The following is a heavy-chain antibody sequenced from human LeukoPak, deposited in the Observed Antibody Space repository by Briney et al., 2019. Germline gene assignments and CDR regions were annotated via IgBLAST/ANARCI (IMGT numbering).Heavy chain of an antibody. V-gene: IGHV3-66*01. J-gene: IGHJ4*02. CDR1: GFTVSSNY. Sequence: GGSLRLSCAASGFTVSSNYMSWVRQAPGKGLEWVSVIYSGGSTYYADFVKGRFTISRDNSKNTLYLQMNSLRAEDTAVYYCAMDSSWLPLKFDYWGQGTLVTVST. CDR2: IYSGGST. CDR3: AMDSSWLPLKFDY. D-gene: IGHD5-24*01.